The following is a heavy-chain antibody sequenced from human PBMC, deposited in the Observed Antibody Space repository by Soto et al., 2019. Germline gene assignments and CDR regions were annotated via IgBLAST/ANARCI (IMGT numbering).Heavy chain of an antibody. V-gene: IGHV1-18*01. CDR3: ARGGCYAVDF. J-gene: IGHJ4*02. CDR1: GYTFTDNS. CDR2: ISTYNGDT. Sequence: QVQLVQSAGELRKPGASVKVSCKASGYTFTDNSITWVRQAPGQGREWMGWISTYNGDTKFAQKFQGRVTLTTDTSTSTAYMDRTSLRSDDTAVYFCARGGCYAVDFWGQGTLVTVSS. D-gene: IGHD3-16*01.